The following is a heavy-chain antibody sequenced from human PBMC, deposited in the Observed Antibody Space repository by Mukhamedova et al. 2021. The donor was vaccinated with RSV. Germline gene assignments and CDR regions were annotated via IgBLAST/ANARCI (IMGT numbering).Heavy chain of an antibody. CDR2: IRYDEINK. Sequence: VRQAPGKGLEWVAYIRYDEINKYYADSVKGRFTVSRDNSKNALYLQLNSLRLEDTAVYYCARWRGDQRAADIWGQGTVVTVSS. V-gene: IGHV3-30*02. D-gene: IGHD3-16*01. CDR3: ARWRGDQRAADI. J-gene: IGHJ3*02.